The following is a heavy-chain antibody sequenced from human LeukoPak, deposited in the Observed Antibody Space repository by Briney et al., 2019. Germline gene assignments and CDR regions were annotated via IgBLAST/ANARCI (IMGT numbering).Heavy chain of an antibody. CDR3: AREHCSGGSCYSIYYYYYMDV. CDR1: GDSISSYY. Sequence: SETLSLTCTVSGDSISSYYCTWIRQPPGKGLEWIGYIYKTGSTNYNPSLKSRITISVDTSNNQFSLRLTSVTAADTAVYYCAREHCSGGSCYSIYYYYYMDVWGKGTTVTVSS. V-gene: IGHV4-59*01. CDR2: IYKTGST. D-gene: IGHD2-15*01. J-gene: IGHJ6*03.